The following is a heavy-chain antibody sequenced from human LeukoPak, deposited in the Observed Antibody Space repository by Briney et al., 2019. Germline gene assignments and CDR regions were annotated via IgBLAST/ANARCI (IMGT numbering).Heavy chain of an antibody. CDR2: MNPNSGNT. J-gene: IGHJ4*02. CDR3: ARGRTYYYDSSG. V-gene: IGHV1-8*01. Sequence: GASVKVSCKASGYTFTSYDISWVRQATGQGLEWMGWMNPNSGNTGYAQKFQGRVTMTRNTSISTAYMELSSLRSEDTAVYYCARGRTYYYDSSGWGQGTLVTVSS. CDR1: GYTFTSYD. D-gene: IGHD3-22*01.